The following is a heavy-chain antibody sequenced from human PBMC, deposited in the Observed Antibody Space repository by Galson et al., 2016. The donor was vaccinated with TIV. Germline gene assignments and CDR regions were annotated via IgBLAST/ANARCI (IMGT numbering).Heavy chain of an antibody. CDR2: IRYDGSEK. CDR3: AKDSEYYFDTSGYYFPLDH. Sequence: SLRLSCAASGLMFSTYGMHWVRQSPGKGLEWVAFIRYDGSEKYVADSVKGRFIISRDNSKNMLYLQMNSVRVDDTGLYYCAKDSEYYFDTSGYYFPLDHWGQGTLVTVSS. J-gene: IGHJ4*02. CDR1: GLMFSTYG. D-gene: IGHD3-22*01. V-gene: IGHV3-30*02.